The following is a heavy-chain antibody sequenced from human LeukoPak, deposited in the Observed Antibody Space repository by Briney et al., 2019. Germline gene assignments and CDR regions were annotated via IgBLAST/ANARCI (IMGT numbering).Heavy chain of an antibody. Sequence: GGSLRLSCEASGLPFGSYVMSWARQAPGKGLEWIAYINHNAEMIFYPDFVKGRFSISRDNAKNSLYLQMNALRYEDTAIYYCARDHDWAFDLWGQGTLVTVSS. J-gene: IGHJ4*02. CDR1: GLPFGSYV. V-gene: IGHV3-48*02. CDR2: INHNAEMI. CDR3: ARDHDWAFDL. D-gene: IGHD3-9*01.